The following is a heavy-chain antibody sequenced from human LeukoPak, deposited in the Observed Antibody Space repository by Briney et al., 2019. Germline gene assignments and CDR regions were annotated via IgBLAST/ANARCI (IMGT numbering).Heavy chain of an antibody. D-gene: IGHD2-2*01. CDR3: ARDCSSTSCYADY. Sequence: GGSLRLSCAASGFRSSNYWMSWVRQAPGKGLEWVANIKQDGSEKYYVDSVKGRFTISRDNAKNSVYLQMNSLRAEDTAVYYCARDCSSTSCYADYWGQGALVIVSS. J-gene: IGHJ4*02. CDR2: IKQDGSEK. CDR1: GFRSSNYW. V-gene: IGHV3-7*03.